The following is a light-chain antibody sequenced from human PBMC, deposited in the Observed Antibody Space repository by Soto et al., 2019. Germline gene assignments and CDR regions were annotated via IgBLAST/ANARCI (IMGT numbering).Light chain of an antibody. CDR3: QQYNNWPPLT. CDR1: QSVSSNS. Sequence: EIVLTQSPGTLSLSPGESATLSCRASQSVSSNSLAWHQQKPGQAPRLLMYAASSRAAGIPDRFSGSGSGTDFTLTISSLQSEDFAVYYCQQYNNWPPLTFGGGTKVDIK. J-gene: IGKJ4*01. CDR2: AAS. V-gene: IGKV3-20*01.